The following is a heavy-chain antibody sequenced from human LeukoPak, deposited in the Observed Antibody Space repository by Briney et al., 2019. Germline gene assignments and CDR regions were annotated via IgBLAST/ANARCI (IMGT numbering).Heavy chain of an antibody. V-gene: IGHV3-23*01. D-gene: IGHD6-19*01. CDR2: VSGGAEAT. Sequence: GGSLRLSCAASGFSFRDYAMTWVRQAPGKGLEWVSTVSGGAEATYYADSVKGRFAISRDNSKSALYLQMNGLRAEDTAIYYCAKDTPLTAYTSGWSNNCFDYWGQGTLVTVSS. J-gene: IGHJ4*02. CDR1: GFSFRDYA. CDR3: AKDTPLTAYTSGWSNNCFDY.